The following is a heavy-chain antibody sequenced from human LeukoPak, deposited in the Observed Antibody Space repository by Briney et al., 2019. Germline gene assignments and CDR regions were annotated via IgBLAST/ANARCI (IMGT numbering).Heavy chain of an antibody. J-gene: IGHJ4*02. CDR1: GGSISGYY. Sequence: SETLSLTCTVSGGSISGYYWNWIRQPPGKGLEWIGYISYTGSADYDPSLKSRVTISVDTSKNQFSLKLTSLTAADTAVYYCARDKQPGDYWGQGTLVTVSS. V-gene: IGHV4-59*01. CDR2: ISYTGSA. CDR3: ARDKQPGDY. D-gene: IGHD5-18*01.